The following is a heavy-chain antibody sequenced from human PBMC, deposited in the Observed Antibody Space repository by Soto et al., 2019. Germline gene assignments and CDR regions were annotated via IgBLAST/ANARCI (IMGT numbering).Heavy chain of an antibody. D-gene: IGHD3-16*02. V-gene: IGHV3-23*01. CDR1: GFTLSMSA. J-gene: IGHJ3*01. Sequence: GSLRLSCASSGFTLSMSAVNWVRQAPGKGLEWVSYISDSGDRTYYADSVKGRFTISRDRSKNTVSLQMDSLRAEDTAVYYCAKDRGIIVKAGDAFDVWGQGTKVTVS. CDR3: AKDRGIIVKAGDAFDV. CDR2: ISDSGDRT.